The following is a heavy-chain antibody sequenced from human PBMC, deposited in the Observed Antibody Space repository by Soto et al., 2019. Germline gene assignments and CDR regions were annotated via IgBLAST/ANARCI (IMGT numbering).Heavy chain of an antibody. Sequence: QVQLQESGPGLVKPSQTLSLTCTVSGGSVSSAGYYWSWIRQHPGKGLEWIGYIYYSGTTYYNPSLKXRXTXXVDTSKNQFSLKLNSVTAADTAVYYCARGWNPFDYWGQGTLVTVSS. CDR3: ARGWNPFDY. D-gene: IGHD1-1*01. V-gene: IGHV4-31*03. CDR1: GGSVSSAGYY. CDR2: IYYSGTT. J-gene: IGHJ4*02.